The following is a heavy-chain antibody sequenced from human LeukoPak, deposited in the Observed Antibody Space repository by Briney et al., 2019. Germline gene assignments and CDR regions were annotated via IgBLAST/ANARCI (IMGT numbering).Heavy chain of an antibody. Sequence: PGGSLRLSCAASGFTFSSYEMNWVRQAPGKGLEWVSYISSSGSTIYYADSVKGRFTISRDNAKNSLYLQMNSLRAEDTAVYYCAREIAAAGTGSLFYWGQGTLVTVSS. CDR2: ISSSGSTI. CDR3: AREIAAAGTGSLFY. D-gene: IGHD6-13*01. J-gene: IGHJ4*02. V-gene: IGHV3-48*03. CDR1: GFTFSSYE.